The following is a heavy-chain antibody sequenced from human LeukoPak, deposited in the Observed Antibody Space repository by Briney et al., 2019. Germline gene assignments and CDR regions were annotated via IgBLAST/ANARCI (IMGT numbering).Heavy chain of an antibody. CDR3: AKDHHYDSSGYWRRPFDY. D-gene: IGHD3-22*01. V-gene: IGHV3-23*01. CDR2: ISGSGGST. Sequence: GGSLRLSCAASGFTFSSYAMSWVRQAPGKGLEWVSAISGSGGSTYYADSVKGRFTISRDNSKNTLYLQMNSLRAEDTAVYYCAKDHHYDSSGYWRRPFDYWGQGTLVTVSS. CDR1: GFTFSSYA. J-gene: IGHJ4*02.